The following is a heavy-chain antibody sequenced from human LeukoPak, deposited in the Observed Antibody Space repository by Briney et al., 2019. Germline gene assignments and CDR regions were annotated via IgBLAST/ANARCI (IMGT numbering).Heavy chain of an antibody. J-gene: IGHJ5*02. CDR2: RNHGGRT. CDR3: ARGLELGYCSGASCYIWFDP. V-gene: IGHV4-34*01. Sequence: SETLSLTCVVSGGSFSGYYWSWIRQPPGKGLEWIGERNHGGRTNYSPSLKSRGTISVDTSKNQFSLNLSSVTAADKAEYYCARGLELGYCSGASCYIWFDPWGQGTLVTVSS. D-gene: IGHD2-2*02. CDR1: GGSFSGYY.